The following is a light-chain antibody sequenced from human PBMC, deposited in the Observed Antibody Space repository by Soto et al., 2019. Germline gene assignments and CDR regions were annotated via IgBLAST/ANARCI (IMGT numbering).Light chain of an antibody. CDR3: QQRSNWPPGST. Sequence: EIVLTQSPATLSLSPGERATLSCRASQSVSSYLAWYQQKPGQAPRLLIYDASNRATGIPARFSGSGSGTDLTLTISSLEPEDFAVYYCQQRSNWPPGSTFGQGTRLEIK. J-gene: IGKJ5*01. CDR2: DAS. V-gene: IGKV3-11*01. CDR1: QSVSSY.